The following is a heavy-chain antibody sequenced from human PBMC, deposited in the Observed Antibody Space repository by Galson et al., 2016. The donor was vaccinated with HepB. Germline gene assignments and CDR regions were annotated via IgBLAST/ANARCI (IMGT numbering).Heavy chain of an antibody. J-gene: IGHJ4*02. CDR3: ARAQWRQARRAAYFDY. CDR1: GFTFSDYW. Sequence: SLRLSCAASGFTFSDYWMNWVRQAPGQGLEWVANIKRDGSQIYYVDSVKGRFTISRDNFQNSLFLQMNSVRADDTAVYYCARAQWRQARRAAYFDYWGQGALVTVSS. V-gene: IGHV3-7*04. CDR2: IKRDGSQI. D-gene: IGHD5-18*01.